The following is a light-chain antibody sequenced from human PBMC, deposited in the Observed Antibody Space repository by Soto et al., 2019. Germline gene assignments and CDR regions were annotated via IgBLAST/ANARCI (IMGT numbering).Light chain of an antibody. J-gene: IGKJ2*01. CDR2: GAS. CDR3: QQYNNWTTYT. Sequence: EIVMTQSPATLSVSPGERATLSCRASQSVSSNLAWYQQKPGQAPRLLIYGASTRATGIPASFSGSGSGPEFTLTISSLQSEDFAVYYCQQYNNWTTYTFGQGTKQEIK. V-gene: IGKV3-15*01. CDR1: QSVSSN.